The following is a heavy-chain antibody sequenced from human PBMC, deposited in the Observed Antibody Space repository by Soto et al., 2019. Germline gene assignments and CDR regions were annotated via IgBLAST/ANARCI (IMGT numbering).Heavy chain of an antibody. D-gene: IGHD2-15*01. CDR3: ARDPVCSGGSCYDY. CDR2: IKQDGSEI. Sequence: PGGSLRLSCAASGFTFSRYWMTWVRQAPGKGLEWAANIKQDGSEIYYVDSVKGRFTISGDNAENSLYLQMNSLRAEDTAVYYCARDPVCSGGSCYDYWGQGTLVTVSS. J-gene: IGHJ4*02. V-gene: IGHV3-7*01. CDR1: GFTFSRYW.